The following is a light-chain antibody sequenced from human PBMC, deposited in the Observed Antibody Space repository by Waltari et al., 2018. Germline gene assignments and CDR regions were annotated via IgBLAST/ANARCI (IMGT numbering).Light chain of an antibody. CDR1: QSLSKKY. CDR2: GAS. CDR3: QQYGSSVMYT. Sequence: VLTQSPGTLSLSPGERVTLSCGASQSLSKKYLAWYQQKPGQAPRLLIYGASSRAAGIPDRFSGSGSGTDFTLTISRLEPEDFAMYYCQQYGSSVMYTFGQGTKLEIK. J-gene: IGKJ2*01. V-gene: IGKV3-20*01.